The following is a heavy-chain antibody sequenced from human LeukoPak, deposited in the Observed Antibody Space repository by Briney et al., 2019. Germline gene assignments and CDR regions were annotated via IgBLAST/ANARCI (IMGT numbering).Heavy chain of an antibody. Sequence: GASVKVSCKASGYTFTSYGISWVRQAPGLGLEWMGWISAYNGNTNYAQKLQGRVTMTTDTSTSTAYMELRSLRSDDTAVYYCARDQSGSCPAPIVYWGQGTLVTVSS. V-gene: IGHV1-18*01. CDR3: ARDQSGSCPAPIVY. D-gene: IGHD1-26*01. CDR1: GYTFTSYG. J-gene: IGHJ4*02. CDR2: ISAYNGNT.